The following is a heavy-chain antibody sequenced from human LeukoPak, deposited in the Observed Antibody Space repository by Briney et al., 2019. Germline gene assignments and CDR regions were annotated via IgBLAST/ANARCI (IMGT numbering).Heavy chain of an antibody. D-gene: IGHD3-10*01. CDR3: ARSSGSYYDPVDY. CDR2: ISYDGSNK. CDR1: GFTFSSYA. Sequence: GGSLRLSCAASGFTFSSYAMHWVRQAPGKGLEWVAVISYDGSNKYYADSVKGRFTISRDNSKNTLYLQMNSLRAEDTAVYYCARSSGSYYDPVDYWGQGTLVTVSS. J-gene: IGHJ4*02. V-gene: IGHV3-30*04.